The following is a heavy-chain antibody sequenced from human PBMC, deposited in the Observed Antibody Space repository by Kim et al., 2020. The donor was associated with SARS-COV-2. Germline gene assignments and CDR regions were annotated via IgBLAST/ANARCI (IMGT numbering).Heavy chain of an antibody. J-gene: IGHJ4*02. Sequence: GGSLRLSCAASGFTFSSYEMNWVRQAPGKGLEWVSYISSSGSTIYYADSVKGRFTISRDNAKSSLYLQMNSLRAEDTAVYYCARTVSAGLFFYDKDIPSPYWGQGTLVTVSS. CDR1: GFTFSSYE. CDR3: ARTVSAGLFFYDKDIPSPY. V-gene: IGHV3-48*03. D-gene: IGHD3-9*01. CDR2: ISSSGSTI.